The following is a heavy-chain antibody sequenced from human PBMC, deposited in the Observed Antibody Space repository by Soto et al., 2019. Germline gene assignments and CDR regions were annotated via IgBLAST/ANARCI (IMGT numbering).Heavy chain of an antibody. CDR2: IKSDGSGT. J-gene: IGHJ4*02. V-gene: IGHV3-74*01. CDR1: GFTFCSYW. CDR3: ARGDGDYYDGNGYLGRH. Sequence: EVQLVESGGGLVQPGGSLTLSCAASGFTFCSYWMHWVRQAPGKGLVWVARIKSDGSGTIYADSVKGRLTISRDNARNTLYLQMNSLRAEDTAVYFCARGDGDYYDGNGYLGRHWGQGTLVTVSS. D-gene: IGHD3-22*01.